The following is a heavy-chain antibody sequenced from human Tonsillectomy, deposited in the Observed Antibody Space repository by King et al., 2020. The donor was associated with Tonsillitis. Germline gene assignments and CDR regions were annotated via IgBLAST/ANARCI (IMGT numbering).Heavy chain of an antibody. CDR3: ASGARYDILTGFDY. Sequence: QLQESGPGLVKPSQTLSLTCAVSGGSISSGGYSWSWIRQPPGKGLEWIGYIYYSGSTYYNPSLKSRVTISVDTSKNQFSLKLSSVTAADTAVYYCASGARYDILTGFDYWGQRTLVTVSS. CDR2: IYYSGST. CDR1: GGSISSGGYS. D-gene: IGHD3-9*01. J-gene: IGHJ4*02. V-gene: IGHV4-30-4*07.